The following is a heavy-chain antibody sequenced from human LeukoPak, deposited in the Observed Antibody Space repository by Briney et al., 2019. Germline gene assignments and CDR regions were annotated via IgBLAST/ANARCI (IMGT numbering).Heavy chain of an antibody. D-gene: IGHD5-24*01. CDR3: ARDKGERRDGYNFWGIEDY. CDR2: IIPIFGTA. V-gene: IGHV1-69*05. Sequence: SVQVSCKASGGTFRSYAFSWLGQAPGQGLEWMGRIIPIFGTANYAQKFQGRVTITMHESTSTAYMELSNLRSEDPAVYYCARDKGERRDGYNFWGIEDYWGQGTLVTVSS. J-gene: IGHJ4*02. CDR1: GGTFRSYA.